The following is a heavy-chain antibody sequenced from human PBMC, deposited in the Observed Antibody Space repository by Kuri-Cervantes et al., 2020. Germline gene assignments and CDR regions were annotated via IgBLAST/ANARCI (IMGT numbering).Heavy chain of an antibody. D-gene: IGHD3-3*01. CDR2: IYYSGST. CDR3: ARLWLEWTFDY. CDR1: GGSISNSNYY. V-gene: IGHV4-39*01. J-gene: IGHJ4*02. Sequence: SETLSLTCIVSGGSISNSNYYWGWIRQPPGKGLEWIGSIYYSGSTYYNPSLKSRVTISVDTSKNQFSLKLSSVTAADTAVYYCARLWLEWTFDYWGQGTLVTVSS.